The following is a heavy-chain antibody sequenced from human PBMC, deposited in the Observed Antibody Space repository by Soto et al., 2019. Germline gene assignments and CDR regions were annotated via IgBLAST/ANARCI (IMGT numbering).Heavy chain of an antibody. CDR1: GGSFSGYY. J-gene: IGHJ5*02. V-gene: IGHV4-34*01. Sequence: PSETLSLTCAVYGGSFSGYYWNWIRQPPGKGLEWIGEIDHSGYTNYNPSLKSRVTISVDTSKNQLSLRLTSVTAADTAVYYCARVRDWFDTWGQGTLVTVSS. D-gene: IGHD3-3*01. CDR3: ARVRDWFDT. CDR2: IDHSGYT.